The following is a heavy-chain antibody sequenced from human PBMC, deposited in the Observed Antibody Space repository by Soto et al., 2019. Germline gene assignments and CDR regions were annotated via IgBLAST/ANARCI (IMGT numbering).Heavy chain of an antibody. CDR2: IKQDGSEK. J-gene: IGHJ3*02. D-gene: IGHD4-17*01. Sequence: GGSLRLSCAASGFTFSSYWMSWVRQAPGKGLEWVANIKQDGSEKYYVDSVKGRFTISRDNAKNSLYLQMNSLRAEDTAVYYSARSGLGDYFFEEYDAFDIWGQGTMVTVSS. CDR3: ARSGLGDYFFEEYDAFDI. CDR1: GFTFSSYW. V-gene: IGHV3-7*01.